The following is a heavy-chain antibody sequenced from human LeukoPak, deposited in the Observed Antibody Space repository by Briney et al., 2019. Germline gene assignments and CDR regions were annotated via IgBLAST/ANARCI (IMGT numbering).Heavy chain of an antibody. D-gene: IGHD3-9*01. CDR2: ISGSGGST. Sequence: GGSLRLSCAASGFTLSSYAMSWVRQAPGKGQEWVSAISGSGGSTYYADSVKGRFTISRDSSKNTLYLQMNSLRAEDTAVYYCAKGPYGRNFDWLYTFDYWGQGTLVTVSS. V-gene: IGHV3-23*01. CDR3: AKGPYGRNFDWLYTFDY. CDR1: GFTLSSYA. J-gene: IGHJ4*02.